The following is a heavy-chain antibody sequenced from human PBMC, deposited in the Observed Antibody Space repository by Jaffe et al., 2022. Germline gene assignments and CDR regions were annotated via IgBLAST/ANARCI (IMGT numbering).Heavy chain of an antibody. J-gene: IGHJ3*02. V-gene: IGHV1-2*02. Sequence: QVQLVQSGAEVKKPGASVKVSCKASGYTFTGYYMHWVRQAPGQGLEWMGWINPNSGGTNYAQKFQGRVTMTRDTSISTAYMELSRLRSDDTAVYYCARVQRSLGYCSSTSCRTRRGDAFDIWGQGTMVTVSS. CDR3: ARVQRSLGYCSSTSCRTRRGDAFDI. CDR1: GYTFTGYY. D-gene: IGHD2-2*03. CDR2: INPNSGGT.